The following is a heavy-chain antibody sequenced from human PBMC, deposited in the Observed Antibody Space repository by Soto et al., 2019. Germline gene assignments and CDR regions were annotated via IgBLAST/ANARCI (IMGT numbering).Heavy chain of an antibody. D-gene: IGHD1-26*01. V-gene: IGHV1-18*01. J-gene: IGHJ4*02. Sequence: QVQLVQSGAEVKKPGASVKVSCKASGYIFTSFGISWVRQAPGQGLEGMGWISAYNGNTNYAQNLQGRVTMTTDTSKSTAYMELRSLRSDDTAVYYCARDNSRLYFDYWGQGALVTVSS. CDR2: ISAYNGNT. CDR1: GYIFTSFG. CDR3: ARDNSRLYFDY.